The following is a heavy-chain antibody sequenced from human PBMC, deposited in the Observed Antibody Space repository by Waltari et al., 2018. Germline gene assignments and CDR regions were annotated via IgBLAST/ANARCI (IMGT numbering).Heavy chain of an antibody. CDR2: IYYSGST. CDR3: ARGILYGDYFDY. V-gene: IGHV4-39*07. CDR1: GGSISSTSYY. Sequence: QLQLQESGPGLGKPSEALSLTCTVYGGSISSTSYYWGWIRQPPGKGLEWIGSIYYSGSTYYNPSLKSRVTISVDTSKNQFSLKLSSVTAADTAVYYCARGILYGDYFDYWGQGTLVTVSS. D-gene: IGHD3-16*01. J-gene: IGHJ4*02.